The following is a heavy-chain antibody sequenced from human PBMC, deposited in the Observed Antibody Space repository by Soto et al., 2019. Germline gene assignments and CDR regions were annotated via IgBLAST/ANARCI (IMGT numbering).Heavy chain of an antibody. J-gene: IGHJ4*01. V-gene: IGHV3-23*01. CDR2: ISGSAGST. CDR1: GFTFSSYG. Sequence: GGSLRLSCAASGFTFSSYGMSWVRQAPGKGLEWVSSISGSAGSTYYADSVKGRFTVSRDNSKNTLYLQMNSLRVEDTALYYCARVPRLVMSVLEDWGQGTPATVSS. CDR3: ARVPRLVMSVLED. D-gene: IGHD3-16*01.